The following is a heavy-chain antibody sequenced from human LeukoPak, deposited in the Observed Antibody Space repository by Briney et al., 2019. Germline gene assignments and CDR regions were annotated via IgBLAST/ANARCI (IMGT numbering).Heavy chain of an antibody. CDR2: ISSSSSYI. V-gene: IGHV3-21*01. J-gene: IGHJ4*02. Sequence: GGSLRLSCAASGFTFSSYSMNWVRQAPGKGLEWVSSISSSSSYIYYADSVKGRFTISRDNAKNSLYLQMNSLRAEDTAVYYCARLWFGELLPDYWGQGTLVTVSS. CDR3: ARLWFGELLPDY. CDR1: GFTFSSYS. D-gene: IGHD3-10*01.